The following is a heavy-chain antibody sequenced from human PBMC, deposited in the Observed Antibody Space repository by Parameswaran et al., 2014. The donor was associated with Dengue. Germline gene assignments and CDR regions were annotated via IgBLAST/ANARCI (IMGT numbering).Heavy chain of an antibody. Sequence: WIRQPPGKGLEWIGEINHSGSTNYNPSLKSRVTISVDTSKNQFSLKLSSVTASDTAVYYCARIYGDYPYFDYWGQGTLVTVSS. CDR2: INHSGST. CDR3: ARIYGDYPYFDY. D-gene: IGHD4-17*01. V-gene: IGHV4-34*01. J-gene: IGHJ4*02.